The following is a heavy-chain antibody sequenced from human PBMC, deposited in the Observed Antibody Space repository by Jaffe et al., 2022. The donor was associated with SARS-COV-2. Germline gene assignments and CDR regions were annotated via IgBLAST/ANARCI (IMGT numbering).Heavy chain of an antibody. V-gene: IGHV7-4-1*02. CDR3: ARVGVVLREGWVDY. CDR2: ISTNTGNP. Sequence: QVQLVQSESELKKPGASVKVSCKASGYTFTSYSISWVRQAPGQGLEWMGRISTNTGNPTYAQGFTGRFVLSLDTSVTTAYLQISSLTVEDTAVYYCARVGVVLREGWVDYWGQGTPVTVSS. CDR1: GYTFTSYS. D-gene: IGHD3-3*01. J-gene: IGHJ4*02.